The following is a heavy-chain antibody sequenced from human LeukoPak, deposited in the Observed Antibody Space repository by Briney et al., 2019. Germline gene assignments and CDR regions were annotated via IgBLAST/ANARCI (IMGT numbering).Heavy chain of an antibody. J-gene: IGHJ4*02. CDR3: AKDLGYDPFDY. CDR2: ISGSGGST. Sequence: GGSLRLSCAASGFTFDDYAMHWVRQAPGKGLEWVSAISGSGGSTYYADSVKGRFTISRDNSKNTLYLQMNSLRAEDTAVYYCAKDLGYDPFDYWGQGTLVTVSS. D-gene: IGHD5-12*01. V-gene: IGHV3-23*01. CDR1: GFTFDDYA.